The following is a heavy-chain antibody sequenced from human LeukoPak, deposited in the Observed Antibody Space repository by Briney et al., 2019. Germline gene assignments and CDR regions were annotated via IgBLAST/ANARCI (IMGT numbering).Heavy chain of an antibody. CDR2: IIPILGIA. V-gene: IGHV1-69*04. CDR1: GGTFSSYA. Sequence: SVKVSCKASGGTFSSYAISWVRQAPGQGLEWMGRIIPILGIASYAQKFQGRVTITADKSTSTAYMELSSLRSEDTAVYYCARDWAPTVGDYDYYYYYYGMDVWGQGTTVTVS. D-gene: IGHD4-17*01. J-gene: IGHJ6*02. CDR3: ARDWAPTVGDYDYYYYYYGMDV.